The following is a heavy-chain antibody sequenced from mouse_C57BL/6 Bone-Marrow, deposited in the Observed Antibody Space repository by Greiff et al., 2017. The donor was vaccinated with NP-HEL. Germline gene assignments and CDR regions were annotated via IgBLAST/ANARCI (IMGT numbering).Heavy chain of an antibody. CDR2: INPNNGGT. J-gene: IGHJ1*03. CDR1: GYTFTDYN. D-gene: IGHD6-1*01. CDR3: ARWASYWYFDV. V-gene: IGHV1-22*01. Sequence: EVKLMESGPELVKPGASVKMSCKASGYTFTDYNMHWVKQSHGKSLEWIGYINPNNGGTSYNQKFKGKATLTVNKSSSTAYMELRSLTSEDSAVYYCARWASYWYFDVWGTGTTVTVSS.